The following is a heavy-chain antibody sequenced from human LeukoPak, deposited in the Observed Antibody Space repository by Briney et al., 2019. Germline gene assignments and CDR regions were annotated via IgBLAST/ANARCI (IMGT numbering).Heavy chain of an antibody. CDR1: GYTFTSYG. J-gene: IGHJ4*02. D-gene: IGHD3-22*01. V-gene: IGHV1-18*01. Sequence: ASVKVSCKASGYTFTSYGIRWVRQAPGQGLEWMGWISAYNGNTNYAQKLQGRVTMTTDTSTSTAYMELRSLRSDDTAVYYCARDHTYYYDSSGYYYVGYFGYWGQGTLVTVSS. CDR2: ISAYNGNT. CDR3: ARDHTYYYDSSGYYYVGYFGY.